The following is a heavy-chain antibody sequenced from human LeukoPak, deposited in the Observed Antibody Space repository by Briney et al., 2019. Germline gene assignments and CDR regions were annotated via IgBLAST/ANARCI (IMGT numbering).Heavy chain of an antibody. V-gene: IGHV1-69*13. Sequence: GASVKVSCKASGGTFSSYAISWVRQAPGQGLEWMGGIIPIFGTANYAQKFQGRVTITADESTSTAYMELSSLRSEDTAVYYCARDMISVRGPLKKGMDVWGQGTTVTVSS. CDR1: GGTFSSYA. CDR2: IIPIFGTA. J-gene: IGHJ6*02. CDR3: ARDMISVRGPLKKGMDV. D-gene: IGHD3-10*01.